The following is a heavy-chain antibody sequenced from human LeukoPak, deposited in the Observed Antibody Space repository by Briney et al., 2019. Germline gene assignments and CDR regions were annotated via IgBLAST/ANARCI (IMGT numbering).Heavy chain of an antibody. J-gene: IGHJ4*02. D-gene: IGHD4-17*01. CDR1: GFTFSSYS. CDR2: ISSSSSPR. Sequence: GGSLRLSCAASGFTFSSYSMNWVRQAPGRGLEWVSYISSSSSPRYYADSVKGRFTISRDNAKNSLYLQMNSLRAADTAVYYCARGKDYGDIDYWGQGTLVTVSS. CDR3: ARGKDYGDIDY. V-gene: IGHV3-48*01.